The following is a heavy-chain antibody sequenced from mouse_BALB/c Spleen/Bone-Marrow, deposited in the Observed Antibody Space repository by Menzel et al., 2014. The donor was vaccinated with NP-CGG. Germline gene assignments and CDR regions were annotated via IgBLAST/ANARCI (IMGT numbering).Heavy chain of an antibody. Sequence: EVKLQESGAELVKPGASVKFSCTASGFNIKDTYMHWVKQRPEQGLEWIGRIEPANGNIKYDPKFQGKATITADTSSNTAYLQLSSLTSEDTAVYYCAPYYYGRWFANWGQGTLVTVSA. CDR2: IEPANGNI. CDR3: APYYYGRWFAN. J-gene: IGHJ3*01. D-gene: IGHD1-1*01. V-gene: IGHV14-3*02. CDR1: GFNIKDTY.